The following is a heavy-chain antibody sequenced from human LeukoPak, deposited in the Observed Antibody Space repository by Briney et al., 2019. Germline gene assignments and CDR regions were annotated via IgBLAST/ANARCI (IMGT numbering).Heavy chain of an antibody. V-gene: IGHV3-66*02. Sequence: GGSLRLSCAASGFTVSSNYMSWVRQAPGKGLEWVSAIYSGGSTYYADSVKGRFTISRDNSKNTLYLQMNSLRAEDTAVYYCARNKRNYGKDVLGQGTKGTGSS. J-gene: IGHJ6*02. CDR2: IYSGGST. CDR1: GFTVSSNY. CDR3: ARNKRNYGKDV.